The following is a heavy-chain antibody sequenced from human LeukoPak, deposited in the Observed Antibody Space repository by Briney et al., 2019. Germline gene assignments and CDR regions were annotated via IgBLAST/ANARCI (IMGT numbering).Heavy chain of an antibody. CDR3: ARSSPPMSWFDP. V-gene: IGHV4-59*01. CDR1: GGSISSYY. D-gene: IGHD3-22*01. Sequence: SETLSLTCTVSGGSISSYYWSWIRQTPGKGLEWIGYIYYSGSTNFNPSLKSRVTISVDTSKNQFSLKLSSVTAADTAVYYCARSSPPMSWFDPWGQGTLVTVSS. CDR2: IYYSGST. J-gene: IGHJ5*02.